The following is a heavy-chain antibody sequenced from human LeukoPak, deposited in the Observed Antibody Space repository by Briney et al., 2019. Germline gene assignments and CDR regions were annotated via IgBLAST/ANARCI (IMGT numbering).Heavy chain of an antibody. CDR3: AKDMSGSSGWPYYFDY. CDR1: GFTFSSYA. V-gene: IGHV3-23*01. D-gene: IGHD6-19*01. CDR2: ISGSGGST. J-gene: IGHJ4*02. Sequence: GGSLRLSCAASGFTFSSYAMSWVRQAPGKGLEWASAISGSGGSTYYADSVKGRFTISRDNSKNTLYLQMNSLRAEDTAVYYCAKDMSGSSGWPYYFDYWGQGTLVTVSS.